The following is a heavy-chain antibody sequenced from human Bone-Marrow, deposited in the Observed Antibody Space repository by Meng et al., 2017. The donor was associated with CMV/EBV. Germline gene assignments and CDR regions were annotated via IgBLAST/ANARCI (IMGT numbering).Heavy chain of an antibody. CDR3: ASTTDTRNY. Sequence: GESLKISCAASGFTFSVYNMNWVRQAPGKGLEWVSSISSTSTYIYYADSVKGRFTIPRDNAKSSLYLQMNSLRAEDTAVYYCASTTDTRNYWGQGTLVTVSS. CDR1: GFTFSVYN. J-gene: IGHJ4*02. V-gene: IGHV3-21*01. D-gene: IGHD5-18*01. CDR2: ISSTSTYI.